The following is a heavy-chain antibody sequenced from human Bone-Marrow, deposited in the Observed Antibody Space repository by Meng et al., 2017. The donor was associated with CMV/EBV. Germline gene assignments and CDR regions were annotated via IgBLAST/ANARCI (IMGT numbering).Heavy chain of an antibody. CDR3: ARDGGGYVVY. J-gene: IGHJ4*02. D-gene: IGHD5-12*01. CDR1: GFTFSSYS. CDR2: ISSSSSYI. Sequence: EVQLVESGGGLVKPGGSLRLSCAASGFTFSSYSMNWVRQAPGKGLEWVSSISSSSSYIYYADSVKGRFTISRDNAKNSLYLEMNSLRAEDTAVYYCARDGGGYVVYWGQGTLVTVSS. V-gene: IGHV3-21*01.